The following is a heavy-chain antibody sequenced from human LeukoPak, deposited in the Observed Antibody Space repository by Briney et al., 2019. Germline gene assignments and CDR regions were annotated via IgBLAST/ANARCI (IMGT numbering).Heavy chain of an antibody. CDR2: ISFDGRNK. CDR3: ASSWSNRHYYGLETGYYYGMDV. CDR1: GFTFSSYA. D-gene: IGHD3-10*01. J-gene: IGHJ6*02. V-gene: IGHV3-30-3*01. Sequence: GRSLRLSCAASGFTFSSYAMHWVRQAPGKGLEWVAVISFDGRNKYYADSVKGRFTISRDNSKNTLYLQMNSLRAEDTAVYYCASSWSNRHYYGLETGYYYGMDVWGQGTTVTVSS.